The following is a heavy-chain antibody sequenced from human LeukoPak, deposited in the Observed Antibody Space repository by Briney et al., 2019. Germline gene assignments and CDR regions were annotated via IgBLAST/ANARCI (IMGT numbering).Heavy chain of an antibody. CDR2: IWDDVTNK. Sequence: GGSLRLSCAAPGFTLSGFVMHWVRQAPGKGLEWVACIWDDVTNKYYGDSVKGRFSISRDNSQNTLYLQMNSLSPEDTAVYYCAKEPKDSPMAAIDIWGQGTMVTVSS. V-gene: IGHV3-30*02. D-gene: IGHD5-18*01. J-gene: IGHJ3*02. CDR1: GFTLSGFV. CDR3: AKEPKDSPMAAIDI.